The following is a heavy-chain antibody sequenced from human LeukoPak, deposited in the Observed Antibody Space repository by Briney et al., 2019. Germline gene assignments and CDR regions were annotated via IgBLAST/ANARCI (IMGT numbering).Heavy chain of an antibody. V-gene: IGHV3-11*04. J-gene: IGHJ4*02. CDR2: ISNSGTTI. Sequence: GGSLRLSRAASGFTFSDYYMTWIRQAPGKGLEWVSYISNSGTTIYYADSVKGRFTISRDNAKNSLYLQMNSLRAEDTAVYYCARDGYWELLGIAWYWGQGTLVTVSS. CDR1: GFTFSDYY. D-gene: IGHD1-26*01. CDR3: ARDGYWELLGIAWY.